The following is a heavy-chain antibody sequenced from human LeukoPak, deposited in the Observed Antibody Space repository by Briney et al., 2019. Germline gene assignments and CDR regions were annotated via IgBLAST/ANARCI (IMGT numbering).Heavy chain of an antibody. D-gene: IGHD2-21*02. Sequence: GGSLRLSCAASGFTFGSHAMSWVRQAPGKGLEWVSGISRSGVSTYYADSVKGRFTVSRDNSKNTLYLQMNSLRAEDTALYFCAKEGGGSCGGDCYSDYWGQGTLVTVSS. CDR3: AKEGGGSCGGDCYSDY. CDR2: ISRSGVST. J-gene: IGHJ4*02. V-gene: IGHV3-23*01. CDR1: GFTFGSHA.